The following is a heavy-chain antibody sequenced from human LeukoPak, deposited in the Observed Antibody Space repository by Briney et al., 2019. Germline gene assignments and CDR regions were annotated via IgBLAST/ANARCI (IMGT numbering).Heavy chain of an antibody. CDR3: ARGNYYDSSPFDY. CDR1: GFTFSTYA. D-gene: IGHD3-22*01. J-gene: IGHJ4*02. V-gene: IGHV3-30*04. CDR2: ISYDGSNK. Sequence: GGSLRLSCAASGFTFSTYAMHWVRRAPGKGLEWVAIISYDGSNKCYADSVKGRFTISRDNSKDTLYLQMNSLRAEDTAVYYCARGNYYDSSPFDYWGQGILVTVSS.